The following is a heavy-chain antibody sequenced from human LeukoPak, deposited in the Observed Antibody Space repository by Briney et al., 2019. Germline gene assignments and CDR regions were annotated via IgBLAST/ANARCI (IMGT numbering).Heavy chain of an antibody. CDR2: ISYDGSNK. J-gene: IGHJ3*02. CDR1: GFTFSSYG. V-gene: IGHV3-30*03. D-gene: IGHD4-17*01. CDR3: ARDFTVTGAFDI. Sequence: GGSLRLSCAASGFTFSSYGMHWVRQAPGKGLEWVAVISYDGSNKYYADSVKGRFTISRDNSKNTLYLQMNSLRAEDTAVYYCARDFTVTGAFDIWGQGTMVTVSS.